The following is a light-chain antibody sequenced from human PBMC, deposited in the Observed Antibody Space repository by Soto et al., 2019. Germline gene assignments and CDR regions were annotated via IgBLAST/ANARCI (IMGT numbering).Light chain of an antibody. CDR3: QQDGGSPRT. Sequence: IVLTQSPGTLSLSPGERATLSCRASQSVDSTYLTWYQQKPGQAPRLLIYGASNRATGIPDRFSGSGSGTDFTLTVSRLEPEDFAVYYCQQDGGSPRTFGQGTKV. CDR2: GAS. J-gene: IGKJ1*01. CDR1: QSVDSTY. V-gene: IGKV3-20*01.